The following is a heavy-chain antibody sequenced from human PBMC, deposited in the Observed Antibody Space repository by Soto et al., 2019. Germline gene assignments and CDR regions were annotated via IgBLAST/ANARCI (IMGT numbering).Heavy chain of an antibody. Sequence: GSLRLSCAASGVTFSTYSMNWVRQDPGKGLEWVSYISSSSSTIFYTDSVKGRFTISRDNGKNSLYLQLNSLRAEETAVYYCPRDHVTPGLYFDYWGQGNQVTV. CDR2: ISSSSSTI. CDR3: PRDHVTPGLYFDY. J-gene: IGHJ4*02. D-gene: IGHD2-2*02. V-gene: IGHV3-48*04. CDR1: GVTFSTYS.